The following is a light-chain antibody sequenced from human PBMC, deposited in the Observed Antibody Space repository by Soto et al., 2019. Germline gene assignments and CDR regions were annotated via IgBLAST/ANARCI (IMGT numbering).Light chain of an antibody. CDR2: LNADGSY. Sequence: QPVLTQSPSASASLGASVKLTCTLSSGHSTYAIAWHQQRPEKGPRYLMKLNADGSYTKGDGNPDRFSGSSSGTERYLTISSLQSEDETDYYCQTWVTGIRVFGGGTKLTVL. CDR3: QTWVTGIRV. J-gene: IGLJ3*02. CDR1: SGHSTYA. V-gene: IGLV4-69*01.